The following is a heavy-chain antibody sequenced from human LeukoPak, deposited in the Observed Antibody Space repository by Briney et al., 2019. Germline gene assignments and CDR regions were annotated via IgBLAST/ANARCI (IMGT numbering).Heavy chain of an antibody. CDR2: IYYSGST. CDR3: ARAPRKGYCSSTSCPIWAFDI. D-gene: IGHD2-2*01. Sequence: SETLSLTCTVSGGSISSYYWSWIRQPPGKGLEWIGYIYYSGSTNYNPSLKSRVTISVDTSKNQFSLKLSSVTAADTAVYYCARAPRKGYCSSTSCPIWAFDIWGQGTMVTDSS. J-gene: IGHJ3*02. V-gene: IGHV4-59*01. CDR1: GGSISSYY.